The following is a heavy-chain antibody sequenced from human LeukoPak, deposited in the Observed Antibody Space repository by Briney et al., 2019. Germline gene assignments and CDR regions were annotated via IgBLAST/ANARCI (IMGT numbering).Heavy chain of an antibody. CDR1: GYTLTELS. V-gene: IGHV1-24*01. Sequence: ASVKLSCKVSGYTLTELSMHWVRQAPGKGLEWMGGFDPEDGETIYAQKFQGRVTMTEDTSTDTAYMELSSLRSEDTAVYYCATRHPNYDILTGYYRNYFDYWGQGTLVTVSS. J-gene: IGHJ4*02. D-gene: IGHD3-9*01. CDR2: FDPEDGET. CDR3: ATRHPNYDILTGYYRNYFDY.